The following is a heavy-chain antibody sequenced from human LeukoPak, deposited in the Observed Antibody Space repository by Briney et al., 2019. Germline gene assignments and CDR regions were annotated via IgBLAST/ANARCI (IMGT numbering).Heavy chain of an antibody. Sequence: GGSLRLSCSASGFTFSDYYMSWIRQAPGKGLEWVSYISNGGSTIYYADSVKGRFTISRDNAKNSLHLQMNSLRAEDTAVYYCAKDQVSSYYYGMDVWGQGTTVTVSS. CDR1: GFTFSDYY. V-gene: IGHV3-11*04. J-gene: IGHJ6*02. CDR2: ISNGGSTI. CDR3: AKDQVSSYYYGMDV.